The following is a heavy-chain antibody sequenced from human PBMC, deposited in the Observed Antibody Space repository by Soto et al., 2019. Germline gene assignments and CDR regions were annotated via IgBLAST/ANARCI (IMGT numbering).Heavy chain of an antibody. Sequence: SVKVSCKASGGTFSSYTISWVRQAPGQGLEWMGRIIPILGIANYAQKFQGRVTITADKSTSTAYMELSSLRSEDTAVYYCARDRDIVVVPAALNWFDPWGQGTLVTVSS. CDR3: ARDRDIVVVPAALNWFDP. V-gene: IGHV1-69*04. D-gene: IGHD2-2*01. J-gene: IGHJ5*02. CDR1: GGTFSSYT. CDR2: IIPILGIA.